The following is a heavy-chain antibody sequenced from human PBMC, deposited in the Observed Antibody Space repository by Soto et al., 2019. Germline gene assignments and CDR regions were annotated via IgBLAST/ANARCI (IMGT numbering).Heavy chain of an antibody. CDR3: ARGSWDDVSGHYYMDI. D-gene: IGHD1-1*01. Sequence: SQTLSLSCDISGYSVSSNSAGWNWIRQTPSRGLEWLGRTYYKSKWYYTYAASVKSRITVSPDTSKNQFSLQLTSVTPEDTAVYYCARGSWDDVSGHYYMDIWDKGTTVTVYS. CDR2: TYYKSKWYY. J-gene: IGHJ6*03. CDR1: GYSVSSNSAG. V-gene: IGHV6-1*01.